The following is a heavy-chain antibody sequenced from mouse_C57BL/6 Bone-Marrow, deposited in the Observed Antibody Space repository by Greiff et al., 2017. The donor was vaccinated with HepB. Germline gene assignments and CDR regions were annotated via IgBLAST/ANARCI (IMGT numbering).Heavy chain of an antibody. CDR1: GYTFTSYW. J-gene: IGHJ4*01. Sequence: QVQLQQPGAELVKPGASVKMSCKASGYTFTSYWITWVKQRPGQGLEWIGDIYPGSGSTNYNEKFKSKATLTVDTSSSTAYMQLSSLTSEDSAVYYCGRMITRYYYAMDYWGQGTSVTVSS. CDR2: IYPGSGST. D-gene: IGHD2-4*01. CDR3: GRMITRYYYAMDY. V-gene: IGHV1-55*01.